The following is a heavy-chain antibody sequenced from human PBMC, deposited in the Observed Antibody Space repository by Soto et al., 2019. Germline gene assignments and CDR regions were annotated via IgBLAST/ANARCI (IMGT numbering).Heavy chain of an antibody. CDR2: MKEDGSEK. CDR3: TRDSHPSMVVTPTIDH. CDR1: GFTFSTYW. Sequence: GGSLRLSCAASGFTFSTYWMSWVRQAPGKGLEWVANMKEDGSEKYYVDSLKGRFTISRDNAKNSLCLLMNSLRAEDTAVYYCTRDSHPSMVVTPTIDHWGQGTLVTVSS. D-gene: IGHD2-21*02. J-gene: IGHJ4*02. V-gene: IGHV3-7*01.